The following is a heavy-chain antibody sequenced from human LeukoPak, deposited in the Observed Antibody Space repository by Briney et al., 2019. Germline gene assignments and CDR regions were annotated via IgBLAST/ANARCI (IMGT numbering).Heavy chain of an antibody. CDR1: GGSINFYY. D-gene: IGHD3-10*01. CDR3: ARSYSSGSYYSPFDP. CDR2: IYYKGNT. Sequence: SETLSLTCTVSGGSINFYYWSWIRQPAGKGLEWIGYIYYKGNTNYSPSLTSRVTISLDTSKNQFSLKLSSLTAADTAVYYCARSYSSGSYYSPFDPWGQGTLVTVSS. J-gene: IGHJ5*02. V-gene: IGHV4-59*01.